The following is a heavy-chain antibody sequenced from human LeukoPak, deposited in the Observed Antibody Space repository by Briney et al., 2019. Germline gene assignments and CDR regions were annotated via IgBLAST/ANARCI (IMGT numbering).Heavy chain of an antibody. D-gene: IGHD1-1*01. CDR3: ARQGLGTGTTLGFDY. Sequence: TSETLSLTCAVYGGSFSGYYWSWIRQPPGKGLEWIGEINHSGSTNYNPSLKSRVTISVDTSKNQFSLKLSSVTAADTAVYYCARQGLGTGTTLGFDYWGQGTLVTVSS. J-gene: IGHJ4*02. CDR2: INHSGST. V-gene: IGHV4-34*01. CDR1: GGSFSGYY.